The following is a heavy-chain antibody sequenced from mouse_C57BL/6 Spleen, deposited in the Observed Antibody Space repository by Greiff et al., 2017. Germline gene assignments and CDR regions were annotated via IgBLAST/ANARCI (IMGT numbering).Heavy chain of an antibody. J-gene: IGHJ4*01. CDR3: ARRYVGAMDY. CDR2: INPNNGGT. D-gene: IGHD2-14*01. V-gene: IGHV1-26*01. Sequence: VQLQQSGPELVKPGASVKISCKASGYTFTDYYMNWVKQSHGKSLEWIGDINPNNGGTSYNQKFKGKATLTVDQSSSTAYMALRSLTSEDSAVYYCARRYVGAMDYWVKEPQSPSPQ. CDR1: GYTFTDYY.